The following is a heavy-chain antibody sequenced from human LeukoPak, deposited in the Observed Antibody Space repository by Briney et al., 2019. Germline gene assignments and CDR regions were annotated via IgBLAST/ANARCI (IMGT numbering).Heavy chain of an antibody. Sequence: GSLXXXCAASGFTFSSNYMSWVRQAPGKGLEGGSVIYSGGSTYYSESVKGRFTISRDKSKKKRYLRKKRRRVEDTGVYYCGXYGXPPNYYYYYXDVWGKGTXVTISS. V-gene: IGHV3-53*01. D-gene: IGHD3-10*01. J-gene: IGHJ6*03. CDR1: GFTFSSNY. CDR3: GXYGXPPNYYYYYXDV. CDR2: IYSGGST.